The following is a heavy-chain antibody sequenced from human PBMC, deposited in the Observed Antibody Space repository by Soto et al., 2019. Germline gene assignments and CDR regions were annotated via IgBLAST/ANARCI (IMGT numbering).Heavy chain of an antibody. D-gene: IGHD7-27*01. CDR1: GYTFTDFG. J-gene: IGHJ4*02. V-gene: IGHV1-18*01. Sequence: QGQLVQSGAEVKKPGASVKVSCKASGYTFTDFGISWVRQAPGQGLEWMGWISAYNGNTNYAHKGQDRVTMTTDTSTSTAYMELRNLTPDDTAVYFCARDSGNLGNWAYFLDYWGQGTLVTVSS. CDR3: ARDSGNLGNWAYFLDY. CDR2: ISAYNGNT.